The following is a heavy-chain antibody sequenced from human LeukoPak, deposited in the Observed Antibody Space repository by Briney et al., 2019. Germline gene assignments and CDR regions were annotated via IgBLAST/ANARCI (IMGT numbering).Heavy chain of an antibody. D-gene: IGHD6-19*01. CDR1: GYTFTGYY. Sequence: ASVKVSCKASGYTFTGYYMHWVRQAPGQGLEWMGWINPNSGGTNYAQKFQGRVTMTRDTSISTAYKELSRLRSDDTAVYYCARDSAVAGRACDYWGQGTLVTVSS. V-gene: IGHV1-2*02. J-gene: IGHJ4*02. CDR3: ARDSAVAGRACDY. CDR2: INPNSGGT.